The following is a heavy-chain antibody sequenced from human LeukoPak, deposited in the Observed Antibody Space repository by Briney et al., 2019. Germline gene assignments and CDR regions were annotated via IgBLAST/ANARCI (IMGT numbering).Heavy chain of an antibody. D-gene: IGHD2-2*01. CDR2: IYYSGST. V-gene: IGHV4-39*07. J-gene: IGHJ4*02. CDR3: ARAPRTYQGYYFDY. CDR1: GGSISSSSYY. Sequence: KASETLSLTCTVSGGSISSSSYYWGWIRQPPGKGLEWIGSIYYSGSTYYNPSLKSRVTISVDTSKNQFSLKLSSVTAADTAVYYCARAPRTYQGYYFDYWGQGTLVTVSS.